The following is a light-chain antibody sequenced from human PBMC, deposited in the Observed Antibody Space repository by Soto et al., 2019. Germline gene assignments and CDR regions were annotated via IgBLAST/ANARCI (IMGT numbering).Light chain of an antibody. Sequence: SLSVNTREPASISCSSTQSLLYSNGETLLHWFQQRPGQPPRRLIYRVSTRDSGVPDRFSGSGSGTNFTLKISSVEAEDGVVYYCLQGTHLPINVGQGTRLEIK. CDR1: QSLLYSNGETL. V-gene: IGKV2-30*01. CDR3: LQGTHLPIN. CDR2: RVS. J-gene: IGKJ5*01.